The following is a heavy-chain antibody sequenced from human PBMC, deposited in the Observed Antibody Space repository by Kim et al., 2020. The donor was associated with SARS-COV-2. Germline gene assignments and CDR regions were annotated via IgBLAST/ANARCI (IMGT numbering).Heavy chain of an antibody. J-gene: IGHJ5*02. CDR1: GYTLTGYY. CDR3: ARLYSMMLVGEWFDP. V-gene: IGHV1-2*02. CDR2: IKPNSGGT. Sequence: ASVKVSCKASGYTLTGYYLHWVRQAPGQGLEWMGWIKPNSGGTHYAQKFQGRVTMTTDTSINTAYLDLSSLRSDDTAIYYCARLYSMMLVGEWFDPWGQG. D-gene: IGHD3-16*01.